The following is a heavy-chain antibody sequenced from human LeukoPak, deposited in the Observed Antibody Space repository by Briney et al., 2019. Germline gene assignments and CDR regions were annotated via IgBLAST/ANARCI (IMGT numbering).Heavy chain of an antibody. CDR3: AKVKNYGLSPPPIPYYFGY. V-gene: IGHV3-23*01. CDR1: GFTFSSYA. CDR2: ISGSGGST. D-gene: IGHD4-17*01. J-gene: IGHJ4*02. Sequence: GGSLRLSCAASGFTFSSYAMSWVRQAPGKGLEWVSAISGSGGSTYYADSVKGRFTISRDNSKNTLYLQMNSLRAEDTAVYYCAKVKNYGLSPPPIPYYFGYWGQGTLVTVSS.